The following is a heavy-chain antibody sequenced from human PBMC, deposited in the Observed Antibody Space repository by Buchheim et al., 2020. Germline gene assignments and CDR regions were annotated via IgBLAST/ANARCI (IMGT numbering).Heavy chain of an antibody. CDR2: ISSSSSYI. D-gene: IGHD2-15*01. CDR1: GFTFSSYS. Sequence: EVQLVESGGGLVKPGGSLRLSCAASGFTFSSYSMNWVRQAPGKGLEWGSSISSSSSYIYYADSVKGRFTISRDNANNSLYLPMNSLRAEDTAVYYCAREAGGGYCSGGSCYSADYWGQGTL. V-gene: IGHV3-21*01. J-gene: IGHJ4*02. CDR3: AREAGGGYCSGGSCYSADY.